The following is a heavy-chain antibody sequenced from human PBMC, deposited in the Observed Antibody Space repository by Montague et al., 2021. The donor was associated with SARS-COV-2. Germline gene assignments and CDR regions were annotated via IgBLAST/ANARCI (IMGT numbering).Heavy chain of an antibody. CDR2: ISRGGRAI. V-gene: IGHV3-48*03. Sequence: SLRLSCAVSDFTFSSYEMNWVRQAPGKGLEWVSYISRGGRAIYYADSVKGRFTISRDNAKNSLSLQMNSLTAEDSAVYYCTRDQGYRACDVWGQGTVVTVSS. J-gene: IGHJ3*01. D-gene: IGHD2-15*01. CDR1: DFTFSSYE. CDR3: TRDQGYRACDV.